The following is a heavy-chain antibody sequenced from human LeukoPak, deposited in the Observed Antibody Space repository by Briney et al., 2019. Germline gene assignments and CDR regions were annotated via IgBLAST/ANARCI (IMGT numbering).Heavy chain of an antibody. J-gene: IGHJ4*02. V-gene: IGHV3-23*01. Sequence: GGSLRLSCAASGFTFSSYGMSWVRQAPGKGLEWVSTISGSGGNTYYADSAKGRFTISRDNSKNTLYLQMNSLRAEDTAVYYCVKDRGYCSGGSCYSGPGFDYWGQGTLVTVSS. CDR3: VKDRGYCSGGSCYSGPGFDY. D-gene: IGHD2-15*01. CDR1: GFTFSSYG. CDR2: ISGSGGNT.